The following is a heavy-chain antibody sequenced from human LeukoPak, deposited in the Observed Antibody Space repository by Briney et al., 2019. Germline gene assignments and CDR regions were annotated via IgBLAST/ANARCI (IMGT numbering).Heavy chain of an antibody. D-gene: IGHD6-25*01. J-gene: IGHJ4*02. Sequence: GGSLSLSCAASEFTFSAYWMHWVRQDPGKGLVWVSRIRGDGSITNYADSVKGRFTISRDNAKNTLYLQMNSLRLEDTAVYYCARENLAAAADYWGQGTVVTVSS. CDR3: ARENLAAAADY. CDR1: EFTFSAYW. V-gene: IGHV3-74*01. CDR2: IRGDGSIT.